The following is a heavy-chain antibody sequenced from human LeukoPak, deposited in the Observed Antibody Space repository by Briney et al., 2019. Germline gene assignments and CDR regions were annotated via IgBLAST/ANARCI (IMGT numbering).Heavy chain of an antibody. J-gene: IGHJ5*01. V-gene: IGHV1-2*04. D-gene: IGHD1-26*01. CDR3: AGATGTYWWFDS. CDR2: INPNSGDT. CDR1: GYTFTDYY. Sequence: ASVKVSCKASGYTFTDYYIHWVRQAPGQGLEWMGWINPNSGDTNYAQKFQGWVTMTRDMSISTAYMELSRLRSDDTAIYYCAGATGTYWWFDSWGQGTLVTVSS.